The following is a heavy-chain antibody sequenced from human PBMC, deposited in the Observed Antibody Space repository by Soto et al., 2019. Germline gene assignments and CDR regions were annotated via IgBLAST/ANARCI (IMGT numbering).Heavy chain of an antibody. CDR3: ARDVDTALSKNWFDS. J-gene: IGHJ5*01. CDR1: GGSISSGDYY. Sequence: SETLSLTCTVSGGSISSGDYYWSWLRQHPQKGLEWIGYIYYTGSAYYNPSLKSRVTISVDTYKNQFSLRVNSVTDADTAVYSCARDVDTALSKNWFDSWGQGTLVTVSS. D-gene: IGHD2-21*02. CDR2: IYYTGSA. V-gene: IGHV4-31*03.